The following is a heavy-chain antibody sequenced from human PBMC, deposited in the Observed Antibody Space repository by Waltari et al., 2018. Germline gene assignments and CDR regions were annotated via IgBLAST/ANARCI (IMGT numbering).Heavy chain of an antibody. CDR1: GGSIDTPKHY. CDR3: ATYIGASVGTAAFDV. D-gene: IGHD5-12*01. V-gene: IGHV4-39*01. J-gene: IGHJ3*01. CDR2: IPYAGTT. Sequence: QLQLQESGPGPVKPSETLSLTCSVSGGSIDTPKHYWSWIRQTPGQGLEWIGTIPYAGTTYTNPSLRSRLTMSRDTSKNQLSLTLGSTTAADTAVYYCATYIGASVGTAAFDVWGQGTMVTVSS.